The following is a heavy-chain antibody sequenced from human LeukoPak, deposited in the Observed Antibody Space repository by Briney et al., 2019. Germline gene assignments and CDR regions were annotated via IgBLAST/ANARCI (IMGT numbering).Heavy chain of an antibody. Sequence: GGSLRLSCAASGFTISAYWMSWVRQAPGKGLEWVSSISSSSSYIYYADSVKGRFTISRDNAKNSLYLQMNSLRAEDTAVYYCARDAPARYCSSTSCYGWGQGTLVTVPS. J-gene: IGHJ4*02. CDR2: ISSSSSYI. CDR3: ARDAPARYCSSTSCYG. D-gene: IGHD2-2*01. V-gene: IGHV3-21*01. CDR1: GFTISAYW.